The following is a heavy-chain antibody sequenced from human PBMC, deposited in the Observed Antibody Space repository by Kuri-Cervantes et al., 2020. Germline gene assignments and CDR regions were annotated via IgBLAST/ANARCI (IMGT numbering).Heavy chain of an antibody. CDR1: GGSISSSSYY. D-gene: IGHD4-17*01. CDR2: IYYSGST. Sequence: GSLRLSCTVSGGSISSSSYYWGWIRQPPGKGLEWIGSIYYSGSTYYNPSLKSRVTISVDTSKNQFSLKLSSVTAADTAVYYCARHRQYGDYASFDYWGQGTRVTCSS. V-gene: IGHV4-39*01. CDR3: ARHRQYGDYASFDY. J-gene: IGHJ4*02.